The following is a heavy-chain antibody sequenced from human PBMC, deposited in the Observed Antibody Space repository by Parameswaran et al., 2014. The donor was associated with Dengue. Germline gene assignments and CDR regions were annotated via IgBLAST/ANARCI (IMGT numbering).Heavy chain of an antibody. D-gene: IGHD3-3*01. J-gene: IGHJ4*02. Sequence: WIRQPPGKGLEWVAKIKPDGSDKYYLDSVKGRFTISRDNAKNSLYLQMNSLRAEDTGVYYCAREEWFRFAYWGQGALVTVSS. CDR2: IKPDGSDK. V-gene: IGHV3-7*01. CDR3: AREEWFRFAY.